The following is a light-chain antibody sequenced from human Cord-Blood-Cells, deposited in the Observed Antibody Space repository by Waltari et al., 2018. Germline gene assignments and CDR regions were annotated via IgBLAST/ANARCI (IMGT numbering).Light chain of an antibody. J-gene: IGLJ1*01. CDR2: EVS. CDR3: SSYTSSITYV. CDR1: SSDVGSYNR. V-gene: IGLV2-18*02. Sequence: QSALTQPPSVSGSPGPSVTLSCTGTSSDVGSYNRVSCYQQPPYTAPKLMIYEVSNRPSGVPDRYSGSKSGNTAALTISGLQAEDEADYYCSSYTSSITYVFGTGTKVTVL.